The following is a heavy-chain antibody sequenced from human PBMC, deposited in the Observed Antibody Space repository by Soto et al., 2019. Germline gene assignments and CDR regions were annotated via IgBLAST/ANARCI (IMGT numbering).Heavy chain of an antibody. CDR3: ARSDGRY. Sequence: LQIHRVTWSVAEGYIRSFYWSWIRQPPGKGLEWIGYIYYSGSTNYNPSLKSRVTISVDTSKDQFSLKLSSVTAADTAVYYCARSDGRYWGQGTLVTVSS. CDR2: IYYSGST. CDR1: EGYIRSFY. J-gene: IGHJ4*02. V-gene: IGHV4-59*01.